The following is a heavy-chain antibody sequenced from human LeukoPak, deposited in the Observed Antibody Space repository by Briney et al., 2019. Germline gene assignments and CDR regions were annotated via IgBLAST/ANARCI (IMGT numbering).Heavy chain of an antibody. D-gene: IGHD2-2*01. CDR1: SGSISSSNW. J-gene: IGHJ5*02. CDR2: IYHSGST. V-gene: IGHV4-4*02. Sequence: SGTLSLTCAVSSGSISSSNWWSWVRQPPGKGLEWIGEIYHSGSTNYNPSLKSRVTISVDKSKNQFSLKLSSVTAADTAVYYCAREWDIVVVPAARWFDPWGQGTLVTVSS. CDR3: AREWDIVVVPAARWFDP.